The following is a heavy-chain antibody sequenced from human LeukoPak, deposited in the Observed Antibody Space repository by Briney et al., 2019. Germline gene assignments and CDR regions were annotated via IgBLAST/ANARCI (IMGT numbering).Heavy chain of an antibody. CDR1: GYTFTGYY. D-gene: IGHD6-13*01. V-gene: IGHV1-2*02. Sequence: ASVKVSCKASGYTFTGYYMHWVRQAPGQGLEWMGWINPNSGGTNYAQKFQGRVTMTRDTSISTAYMELSRLRSGDTAVYYCARTFRIAAAATGWFDPWGQGTLVTVSS. CDR3: ARTFRIAAAATGWFDP. J-gene: IGHJ5*02. CDR2: INPNSGGT.